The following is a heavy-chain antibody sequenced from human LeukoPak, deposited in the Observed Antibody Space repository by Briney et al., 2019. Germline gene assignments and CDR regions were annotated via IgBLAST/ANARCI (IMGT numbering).Heavy chain of an antibody. CDR2: IIPIFGTA. CDR1: GGTFSSYA. V-gene: IGHV1-69*05. CDR3: ARGNCSSTSCYGYYYYYYMDV. Sequence: RASVKVSCKASGGTFSSYAISWVRQAPGRGLEWMGGIIPIFGTANYAQKFQGRVTITTDESTSTAYMELSSLRSEDTAVYYCARGNCSSTSCYGYYYYYYMDVWGKGTTVTVSS. D-gene: IGHD2-2*01. J-gene: IGHJ6*03.